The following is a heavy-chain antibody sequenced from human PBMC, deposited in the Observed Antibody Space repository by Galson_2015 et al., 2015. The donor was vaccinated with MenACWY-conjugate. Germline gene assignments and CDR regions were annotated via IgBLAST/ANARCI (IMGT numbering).Heavy chain of an antibody. CDR3: TLSFSWLLFGLSP. D-gene: IGHD3-22*01. V-gene: IGHV3-73*01. J-gene: IGHJ5*02. Sequence: LRLSCAVSGFNFSGSDMHWVRQASGKGLEWVGRMRSKAKTYATGYAASVKGRFTISRDDLKNTAYLQMNSLKTEDTAVYYCTLSFSWLLFGLSPWGQGTLVTVSS. CDR2: MRSKAKTYAT. CDR1: GFNFSGSD.